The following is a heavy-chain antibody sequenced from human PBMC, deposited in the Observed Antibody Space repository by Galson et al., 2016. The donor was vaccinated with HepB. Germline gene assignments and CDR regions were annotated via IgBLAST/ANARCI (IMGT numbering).Heavy chain of an antibody. Sequence: SLRLSCAASGFTFSSYAMSWFRQAPGKGLEWVSAISGRDGTTQYADSVKGRFIISRDNSENSLFLQMNCLTAEDTAVYYCAKVRQLAYSYGMDVWGQGTTVTVSS. V-gene: IGHV3-23*01. CDR1: GFTFSSYA. CDR2: ISGRDGTT. J-gene: IGHJ6*02. CDR3: AKVRQLAYSYGMDV. D-gene: IGHD6-6*01.